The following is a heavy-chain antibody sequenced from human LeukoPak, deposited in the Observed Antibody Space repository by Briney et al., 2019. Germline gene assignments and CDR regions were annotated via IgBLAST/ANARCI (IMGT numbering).Heavy chain of an antibody. Sequence: GGSLRLSCAASGFSISTYSMSWLRQAPGKGLEWVSTMSSGGGLYYADSVKGRFTMSRDNAKNSVYLEMNSLSPDDTAVYYCARGVEPLAANTLAYWGQGTLVTVSS. J-gene: IGHJ4*02. D-gene: IGHD1-14*01. V-gene: IGHV3-21*04. CDR2: MSSGGGL. CDR1: GFSISTYS. CDR3: ARGVEPLAANTLAY.